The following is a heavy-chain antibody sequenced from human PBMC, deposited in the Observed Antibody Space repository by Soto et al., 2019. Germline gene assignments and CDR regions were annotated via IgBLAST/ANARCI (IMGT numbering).Heavy chain of an antibody. CDR3: ARRNYDFWGGYSNQSYYYYGMDV. J-gene: IGHJ6*02. CDR1: GYSFTNYW. D-gene: IGHD3-3*01. CDR2: IDPSDSYT. V-gene: IGHV5-10-1*01. Sequence: VESLKVPSKGSGYSFTNYWISWVRQMPGKGLEWMGRIDPSDSYTNHSPSFQGHVTISADKSISTAYLQWSSLKASDTAMYYCARRNYDFWGGYSNQSYYYYGMDVWGQGTTVTGSS.